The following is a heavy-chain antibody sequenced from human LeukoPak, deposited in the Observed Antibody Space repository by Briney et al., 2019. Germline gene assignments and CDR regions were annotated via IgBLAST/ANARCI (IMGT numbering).Heavy chain of an antibody. Sequence: SETLSLTCTVSGASSTSYYWSWIRQPAGKGLEWIGRMYTSGSTNYNPSLQSRVTISLDKSKNQFSLKLNSVTAADTAVYYCARESREDWYFDLWGRGTLVTVSS. J-gene: IGHJ2*01. D-gene: IGHD3-10*01. CDR2: MYTSGST. CDR1: GASSTSYY. CDR3: ARESREDWYFDL. V-gene: IGHV4-4*07.